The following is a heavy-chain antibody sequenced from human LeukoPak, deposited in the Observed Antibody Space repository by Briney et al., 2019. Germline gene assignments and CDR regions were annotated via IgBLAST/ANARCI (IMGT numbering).Heavy chain of an antibody. D-gene: IGHD2-21*01. CDR2: ISAYNGNT. CDR1: GYTFTSYG. Sequence: ASVKVSCKASGYTFTSYGISWVRQAPGQGLEWMGWISAYNGNTNYAQKLQGRVTMTTDTSTSTAYMELRSLRSDDTAVYYCARTRETQYCGGDCSTVDYWGQGTLVTVSS. J-gene: IGHJ4*02. CDR3: ARTRETQYCGGDCSTVDY. V-gene: IGHV1-18*01.